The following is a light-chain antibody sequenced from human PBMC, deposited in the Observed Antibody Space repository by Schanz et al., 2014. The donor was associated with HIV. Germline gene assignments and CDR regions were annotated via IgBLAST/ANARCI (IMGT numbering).Light chain of an antibody. CDR3: AAWDDSLNSAA. V-gene: IGLV2-8*01. J-gene: IGLJ7*01. CDR2: EVS. Sequence: QSALTQPPSASGSPGQSVTLSCTGTSSDVGDYNYVSWYQQHPGKAPKIMIYEVSKRPSGVPDRFSGSKSGNTASLTVSGLQAEDEADYYCAAWDDSLNSAAFGGGTQLTVL. CDR1: SSDVGDYNY.